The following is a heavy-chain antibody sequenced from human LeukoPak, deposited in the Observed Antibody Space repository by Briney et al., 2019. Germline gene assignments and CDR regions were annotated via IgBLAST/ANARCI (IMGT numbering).Heavy chain of an antibody. CDR3: AKGTRRIWSDFDY. CDR2: SNPNSGAT. J-gene: IGHJ4*02. Sequence: ASVKVSCKASGYIFTGYYIHWVRQAPGQGLEWMGWSNPNSGATNYAQKFQGRVTMTTDTSISAAYMDLSRLRFDDTALYYCAKGTRRIWSDFDYWVQGTLVTVSS. D-gene: IGHD2-15*01. V-gene: IGHV1-2*02. CDR1: GYIFTGYY.